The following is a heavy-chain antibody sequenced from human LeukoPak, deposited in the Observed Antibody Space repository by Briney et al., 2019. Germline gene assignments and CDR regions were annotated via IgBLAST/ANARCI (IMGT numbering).Heavy chain of an antibody. CDR2: IFESGKT. Sequence: SQTLSLTCSVSGASISSGLYYWNWIRQPAGKGLEWIGRIFESGKTNYNPSLKSRVTISVDTSKNQFSLKLKSVTAIDTAVYSCASSSWLRDANFDNWGQGTLVTVSS. CDR3: ASSSWLRDANFDN. CDR1: GASISSGLYY. J-gene: IGHJ4*02. V-gene: IGHV4-61*02. D-gene: IGHD6-13*01.